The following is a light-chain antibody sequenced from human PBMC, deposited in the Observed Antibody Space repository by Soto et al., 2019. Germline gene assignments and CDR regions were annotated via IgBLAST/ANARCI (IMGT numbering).Light chain of an antibody. CDR2: AAS. V-gene: IGKV1-39*01. J-gene: IGKJ1*01. Sequence: DIQMTQSPPSLSASVGDRVTITCRASQSISSFLNWYQQKPGQAPKLLIYAASSLQSGVPSRFSGSGSGTDFTLTINSLQPEDFATYYCQQTYSTWTFGQGTKVEIK. CDR1: QSISSF. CDR3: QQTYSTWT.